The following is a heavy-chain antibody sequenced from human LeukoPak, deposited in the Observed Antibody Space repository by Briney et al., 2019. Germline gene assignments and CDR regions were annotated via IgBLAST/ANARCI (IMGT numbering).Heavy chain of an antibody. CDR1: GFTFGDYA. Sequence: GGSLRLSCTASGFTFGDYAMSWVRQAPGKGLEWVGFIRSKAYGGTTEYAASVKGRFTISRDDSKSIAYLQMNSLKTEDTAVYYCTRDSSSWYSWFDPWGQGTLVTVSS. CDR3: TRDSSSWYSWFDP. J-gene: IGHJ5*02. D-gene: IGHD6-13*01. CDR2: IRSKAYGGTT. V-gene: IGHV3-49*04.